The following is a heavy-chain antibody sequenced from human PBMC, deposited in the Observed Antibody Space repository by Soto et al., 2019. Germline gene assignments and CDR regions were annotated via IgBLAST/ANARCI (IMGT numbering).Heavy chain of an antibody. CDR1: GFTFSSYA. D-gene: IGHD3-3*01. CDR3: TQAFGVGYYGMDV. CDR2: ISYDGSNK. Sequence: QVQLVESGGGVVQPGRSLRLSCAASGFTFSSYAMHWVRQAPGKGLEWVAVISYDGSNKYYADSVKGRFTISRDNSKNTLYLQMNSLRAEDTAVYYCTQAFGVGYYGMDVWGQGTTVTVSS. V-gene: IGHV3-30-3*01. J-gene: IGHJ6*02.